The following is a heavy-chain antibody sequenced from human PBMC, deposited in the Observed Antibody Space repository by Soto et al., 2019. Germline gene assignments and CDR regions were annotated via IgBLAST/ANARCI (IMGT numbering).Heavy chain of an antibody. D-gene: IGHD2-2*01. V-gene: IGHV1-69*01. Sequence: QVQLVQSGAEVKKPGSSVKVSCKASGGTFSSYAISWVRQAPGQGLEWMGGIIPISGTANYAQKFQGRVTSTADQSTSTADMELSSLRSEDTAVYYCARSQGSSTSLAIYYYYYYGMDVWGQGTTVTVSS. J-gene: IGHJ6*02. CDR1: GGTFSSYA. CDR3: ARSQGSSTSLAIYYYYYYGMDV. CDR2: IIPISGTA.